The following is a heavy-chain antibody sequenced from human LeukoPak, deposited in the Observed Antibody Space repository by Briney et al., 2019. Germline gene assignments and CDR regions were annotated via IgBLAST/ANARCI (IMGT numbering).Heavy chain of an antibody. D-gene: IGHD6-13*01. CDR1: GYTFTSYG. Sequence: GASVKVSCKASGYTFTSYGISWVRQAPGQGLEWMGWISAYNGNTNYAQKLQGRVTMTTDTSTSTAYMELSSLRSEDTAVYYCARGYSSSWYPLVYYMDVWGKGTTVTVSS. J-gene: IGHJ6*03. V-gene: IGHV1-18*01. CDR2: ISAYNGNT. CDR3: ARGYSSSWYPLVYYMDV.